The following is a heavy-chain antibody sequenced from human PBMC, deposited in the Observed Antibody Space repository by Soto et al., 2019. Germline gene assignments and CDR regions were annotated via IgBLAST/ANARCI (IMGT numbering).Heavy chain of an antibody. V-gene: IGHV4-34*01. CDR1: GGSFSGYY. D-gene: IGHD2-2*01. J-gene: IGHJ4*02. CDR3: ARDVPTASYY. Sequence: QVQLQQWGAGLLKPSETLSLTCAVYGGSFSGYYWSWIRQPPGKGLEWIGEINHSGSTNYNPSLKSRVTISVDTSKNQSSLKLSSVTAADTAVYYCARDVPTASYYWGQGTLVTVSS. CDR2: INHSGST.